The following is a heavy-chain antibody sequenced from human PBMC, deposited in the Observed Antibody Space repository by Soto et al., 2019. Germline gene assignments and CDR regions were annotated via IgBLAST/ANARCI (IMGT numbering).Heavy chain of an antibody. V-gene: IGHV1-58*01. CDR3: AADSSSSEYYYYRMDV. CDR1: GFTFTSSA. D-gene: IGHD6-6*01. Sequence: ASVKVSCKASGFTFTSSAVQWVRQARGQRLEWIGWIVVGSGNTNYAQKFQERVTITRDMSTSTAYMELSSLRSEDTAVYYCAADSSSSEYYYYRMDVWGQGTTVTVSS. CDR2: IVVGSGNT. J-gene: IGHJ6*02.